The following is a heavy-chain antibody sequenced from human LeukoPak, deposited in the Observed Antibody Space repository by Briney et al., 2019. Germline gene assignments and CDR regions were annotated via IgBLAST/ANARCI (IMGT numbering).Heavy chain of an antibody. Sequence: GGSLRLSCAASGFTFSSYWMHWVRQAPGKGLVWVSRINSGGSSTSYADSVKGRFTISRDKAKSTLYLQMNSLRVEDTAVYYCARSANYFDTSGQDYWGQGTLVTVSS. J-gene: IGHJ4*02. CDR2: INSGGSST. D-gene: IGHD3-22*01. CDR1: GFTFSSYW. CDR3: ARSANYFDTSGQDY. V-gene: IGHV3-74*01.